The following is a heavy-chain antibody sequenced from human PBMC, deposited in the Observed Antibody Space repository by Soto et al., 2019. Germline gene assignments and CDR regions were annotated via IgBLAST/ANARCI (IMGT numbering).Heavy chain of an antibody. D-gene: IGHD6-6*01. J-gene: IGHJ4*02. Sequence: GGSLRLSCAASGFTFSSYAMHWVRQAPGKGLEWVAVISYDGSNKYYADSVKGRFTISRDNSKNTLYLQMNSLRAEDTAVYYCAREERSSPCLDYWGQGTLVTVSS. CDR3: AREERSSPCLDY. V-gene: IGHV3-30-3*01. CDR1: GFTFSSYA. CDR2: ISYDGSNK.